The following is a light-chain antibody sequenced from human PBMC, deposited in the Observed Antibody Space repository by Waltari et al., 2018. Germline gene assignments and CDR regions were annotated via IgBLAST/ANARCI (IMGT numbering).Light chain of an antibody. Sequence: EIVMTQSPATLSVSPRERATLPCRASQSIAGNLAWYQQKPGQPPRLLLYGASTRATGCPARFSGSGSGTEFTLTISSLQSEDFAVYYCEQYSNWPGTFGQGTKLEIK. CDR1: QSIAGN. V-gene: IGKV3-15*01. J-gene: IGKJ2*02. CDR3: EQYSNWPGT. CDR2: GAS.